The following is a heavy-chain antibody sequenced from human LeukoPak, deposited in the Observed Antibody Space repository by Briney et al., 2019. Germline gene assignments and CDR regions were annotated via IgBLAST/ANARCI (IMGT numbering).Heavy chain of an antibody. CDR3: AREVRGTGSDYYYYYMDV. J-gene: IGHJ6*03. Sequence: PSETLSLTCTVSGGSISSGGYYWSWIRQHPGKGLEWIGYIYYSGSTNYNPSLKSRVTISVDTSKNQFSLKLSSVTAADTAVYYCAREVRGTGSDYYYYYMDVWGKGTTVTVSS. V-gene: IGHV4-61*08. CDR2: IYYSGST. D-gene: IGHD1-1*01. CDR1: GGSISSGGYY.